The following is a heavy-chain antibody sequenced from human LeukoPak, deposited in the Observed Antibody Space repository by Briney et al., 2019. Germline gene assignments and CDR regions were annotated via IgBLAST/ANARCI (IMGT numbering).Heavy chain of an antibody. V-gene: IGHV3-73*01. CDR3: ARVSEKWEHYFDY. CDR2: IRSTANGYAT. J-gene: IGHJ4*02. D-gene: IGHD1-26*01. CDR1: GFTFSSSA. Sequence: PGGSLRLSCAASGFTFSSSALHWVRQASGKGLEWVGRIRSTANGYATAYAASVKGRFTISRDDSKNTAYLQMDSLKTEDTAVYYCARVSEKWEHYFDYWGQGTLVTVSS.